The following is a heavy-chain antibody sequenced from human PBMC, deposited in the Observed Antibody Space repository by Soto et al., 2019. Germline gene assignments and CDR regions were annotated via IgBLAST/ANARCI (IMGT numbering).Heavy chain of an antibody. J-gene: IGHJ1*01. Sequence: GGSLRLSCAAFGLTLSTSSMNWVRQAPGRGLEWISYIRRHTSVTAYADSVKGRFTISRDSAKNTLYLQMNSLRAEDTAVYYCVRDSSGWYLRFFQHCGQGTLVTVSS. CDR2: IRRHTSVT. CDR1: GLTLSTSS. V-gene: IGHV3-48*01. D-gene: IGHD6-19*01. CDR3: VRDSSGWYLRFFQH.